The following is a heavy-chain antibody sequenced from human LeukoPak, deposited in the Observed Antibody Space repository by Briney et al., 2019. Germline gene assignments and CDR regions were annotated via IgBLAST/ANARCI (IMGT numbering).Heavy chain of an antibody. Sequence: SETLSLTCSVSGDSIYNSDFYWNWIRQPPGKGLEWIGYIYYSGMTYYNPSLQSRFTISVDTSKNQFSLKVKSVTTADTAVHYCARVESTTATSTTISTWFDPWGPGTLVTVSS. V-gene: IGHV4-30-4*08. CDR2: IYYSGMT. D-gene: IGHD2/OR15-2a*01. CDR1: GDSIYNSDFY. CDR3: ARVESTTATSTTISTWFDP. J-gene: IGHJ5*02.